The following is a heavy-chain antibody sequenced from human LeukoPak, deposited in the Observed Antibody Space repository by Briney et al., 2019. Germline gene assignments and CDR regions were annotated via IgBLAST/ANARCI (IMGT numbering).Heavy chain of an antibody. J-gene: IGHJ4*02. CDR2: INPSGGST. CDR3: ARDLSLSYYSDSSGYSRGGNKAALDY. Sequence: ASVKVSCKASGYTFPSYYMHWVRQAPGQGLEWMGIINPSGGSTSYAQKFQGRVTMTRDTSTSTVYMELSSLRSEDTAVYYCARDLSLSYYSDSSGYSRGGNKAALDYWGQGTLVTVSS. D-gene: IGHD3-22*01. CDR1: GYTFPSYY. V-gene: IGHV1-46*01.